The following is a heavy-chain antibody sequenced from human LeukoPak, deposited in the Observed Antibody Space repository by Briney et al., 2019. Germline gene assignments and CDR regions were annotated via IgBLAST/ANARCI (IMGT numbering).Heavy chain of an antibody. CDR1: GYTFTNYF. Sequence: ASVKVSCKASGYTFTNYFMHWVRQAPGQGLEWMGIINPRGGSTGYAQKFQGRITMTADMSTRTVYMELSSLESEDTAVYYCARRDCVGDCYSNWFDPWGQGTLVTVSS. D-gene: IGHD2-21*02. V-gene: IGHV1-46*01. CDR3: ARRDCVGDCYSNWFDP. J-gene: IGHJ5*02. CDR2: INPRGGST.